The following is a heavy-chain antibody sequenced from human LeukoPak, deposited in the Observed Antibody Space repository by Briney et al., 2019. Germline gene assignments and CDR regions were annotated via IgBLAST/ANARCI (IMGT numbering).Heavy chain of an antibody. CDR2: ISYDGSNK. CDR3: ARDTGREDYYDSGGYDY. Sequence: GRSLRLSCAASGFTFSSYAMHWVRQAPAKGLEWVAVISYDGSNKYYADSVKGRCTISRDNSKNTLYLQMNSLRAEDTAVYYCARDTGREDYYDSGGYDYWGLGTLVTVSS. CDR1: GFTFSSYA. J-gene: IGHJ4*02. V-gene: IGHV3-30-3*01. D-gene: IGHD3-22*01.